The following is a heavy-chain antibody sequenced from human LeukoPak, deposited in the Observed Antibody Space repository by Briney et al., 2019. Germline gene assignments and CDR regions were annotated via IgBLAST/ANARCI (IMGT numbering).Heavy chain of an antibody. J-gene: IGHJ5*02. CDR1: GFTFSDYY. D-gene: IGHD4-17*01. CDR2: ISSSGSII. V-gene: IGHV3-11*01. CDR3: ARARQFNDYADWFDP. Sequence: KTGGSLRLSCAASGFTFSDYYMSWIRQAPGKGLEWVSYISSSGSIIYYADSVKGRFTISRDNAKNSLNLEMNSLRADDTAVYYCARARQFNDYADWFDPWGQGTLVTVSS.